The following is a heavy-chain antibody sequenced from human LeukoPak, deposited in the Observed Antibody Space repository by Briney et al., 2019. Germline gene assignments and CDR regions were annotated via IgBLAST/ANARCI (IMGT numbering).Heavy chain of an antibody. V-gene: IGHV1-24*01. J-gene: IGHJ4*02. Sequence: ASVKVSCKVSGYTLTELSMHWVRQAPGKGLEWMRGFDPEDGETIYAQKLQGRVTMTEDTSTDTAYMELSSLRSEDTAVYYCAKDFTVIAAAGPYYDYWGQGTLVTVSS. CDR3: AKDFTVIAAAGPYYDY. D-gene: IGHD6-13*01. CDR1: GYTLTELS. CDR2: FDPEDGET.